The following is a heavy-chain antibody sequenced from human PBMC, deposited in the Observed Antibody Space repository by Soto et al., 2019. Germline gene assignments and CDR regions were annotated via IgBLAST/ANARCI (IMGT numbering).Heavy chain of an antibody. CDR2: INAGNGNT. CDR1: GYTFTSYA. V-gene: IGHV1-3*01. D-gene: IGHD2-15*01. Sequence: ASVKVSCKASGYTFTSYAMHWVRQAPGQRLEWMGWINAGNGNTKYSQKFQGRVTITRDTSASTAYMELSSLRSEDTAVYYCARDAPPSDCSGGSCYRAYYTNWFDPWGQGTLVPVSS. J-gene: IGHJ5*02. CDR3: ARDAPPSDCSGGSCYRAYYTNWFDP.